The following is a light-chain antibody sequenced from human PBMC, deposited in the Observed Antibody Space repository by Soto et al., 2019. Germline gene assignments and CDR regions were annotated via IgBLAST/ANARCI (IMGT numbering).Light chain of an antibody. J-gene: IGLJ2*01. CDR3: SSYTSSSPVV. Sequence: QSALTQPASVSGSPGQSITISCTGTSSDIGGYNYVSWYQQHPGKAPKLMIYEVSNRPSGVSNRFSGSKSGNTASLTISGLQAEHEADYYCSSYTSSSPVVFGGGTKLTVL. V-gene: IGLV2-14*01. CDR1: SSDIGGYNY. CDR2: EVS.